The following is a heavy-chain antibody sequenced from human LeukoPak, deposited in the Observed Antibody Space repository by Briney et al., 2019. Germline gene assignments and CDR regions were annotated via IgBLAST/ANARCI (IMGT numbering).Heavy chain of an antibody. CDR1: GGSISSSIYY. J-gene: IGHJ4*02. Sequence: SETLSLTCTVSGGSISSSIYYWGWIRQPPGKGLEWIGKIYYSGGTYYNSSLKSRVTISVDTSKNQFSLKLSSVTAADTAVYYCARQAVGGRVGATIDYWGQGTLVTVPS. CDR3: ARQAVGGRVGATIDY. CDR2: IYYSGGT. D-gene: IGHD1-26*01. V-gene: IGHV4-39*01.